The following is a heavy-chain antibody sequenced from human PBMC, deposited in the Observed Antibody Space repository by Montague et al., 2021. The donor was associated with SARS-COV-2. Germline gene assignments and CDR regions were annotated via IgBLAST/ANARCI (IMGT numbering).Heavy chain of an antibody. CDR3: ARAWGGTSFGEIGAYYGMDI. J-gene: IGHJ6*02. D-gene: IGHD3-3*01. Sequence: SETLSLTCTVSGGSISNYYWSWIRQSPGKGLEWIAYMYYSGSTKYNPSLKSRATISVDTSKNQFSLTLSSMTAADTAVYYCARAWGGTSFGEIGAYYGMDIWGQGTTVTVS. V-gene: IGHV4-59*01. CDR1: GGSISNYY. CDR2: MYYSGST.